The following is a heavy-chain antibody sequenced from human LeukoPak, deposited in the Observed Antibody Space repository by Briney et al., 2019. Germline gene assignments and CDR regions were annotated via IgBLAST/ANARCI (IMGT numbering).Heavy chain of an antibody. Sequence: GESLKISCKGSGYSFTSYWIGWVRQMPGEGLEWMGIIYPGDSDTRYSPSFQGQVTISADKSTSTAYLQWSRLKASDSAMYYCARQHGSGSYYSRAIDYWGQGTLVTVSS. V-gene: IGHV5-51*01. CDR2: IYPGDSDT. CDR1: GYSFTSYW. D-gene: IGHD3-10*01. J-gene: IGHJ4*02. CDR3: ARQHGSGSYYSRAIDY.